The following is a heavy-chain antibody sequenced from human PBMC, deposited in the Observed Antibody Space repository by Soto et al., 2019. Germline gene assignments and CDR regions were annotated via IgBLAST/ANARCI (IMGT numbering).Heavy chain of an antibody. J-gene: IGHJ4*02. CDR2: MSYDGTTK. Sequence: QVQLVESGGGVVQPGRSLRLSCTASGFIFSNYVMYWVRQAPGKGLEWVAFMSYDGTTKSYADSVKGRFTIPRDNSQNTLYLQMTSLRPEDTGVYYCAREVLWSRYFDYWGQGSLVTVSS. CDR1: GFIFSNYV. D-gene: IGHD3-10*01. CDR3: AREVLWSRYFDY. V-gene: IGHV3-30-3*01.